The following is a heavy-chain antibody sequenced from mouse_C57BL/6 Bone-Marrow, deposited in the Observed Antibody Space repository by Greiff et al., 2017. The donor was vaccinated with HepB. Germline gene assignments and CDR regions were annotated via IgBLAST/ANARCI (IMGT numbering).Heavy chain of an antibody. CDR2: INPNNGGT. CDR1: GYTFTDYY. J-gene: IGHJ4*01. D-gene: IGHD2-1*01. CDR3: APIYYGNSFYAMDY. Sequence: EVQLQQSGPELVKPGASVKISCKASGYTFTDYYMNWVKQSHGKSLEWIGDINPNNGGTSYNQKFKGKATLTVDKSSSTAYMELRSLTSEDSAVYYCAPIYYGNSFYAMDYWGQGTSVTVSS. V-gene: IGHV1-26*01.